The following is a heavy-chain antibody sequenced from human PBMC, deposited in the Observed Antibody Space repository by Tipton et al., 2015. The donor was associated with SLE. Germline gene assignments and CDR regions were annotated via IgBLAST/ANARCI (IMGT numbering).Heavy chain of an antibody. CDR1: GGSFSGYY. J-gene: IGHJ6*02. D-gene: IGHD3-3*01. Sequence: TLSLTCAVYGGSFSGYYWSWFRQPPGKGLEWIGEINHSGSTNYNPSLKSRVTISIDTSKNQFSLKLTSVTAADTAVYYCASRELRFLEFGYYSYGVDVWGHGTTVTVSS. CDR3: ASRELRFLEFGYYSYGVDV. V-gene: IGHV4-34*01. CDR2: INHSGST.